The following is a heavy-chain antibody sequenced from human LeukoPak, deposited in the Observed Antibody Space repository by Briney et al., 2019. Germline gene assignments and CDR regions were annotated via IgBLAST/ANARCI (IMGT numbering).Heavy chain of an antibody. Sequence: GASVKVSCKASGYTFTGYYMHWVRQAPGQGLEWMGWINPNSGGTNYAQKFQGRVTMTRDTSISTAYMERSRLRSDDTAVYYCARGASSSWYLCDYWGQGTLVTVSS. CDR1: GYTFTGYY. CDR3: ARGASSSWYLCDY. D-gene: IGHD6-13*01. V-gene: IGHV1-2*02. CDR2: INPNSGGT. J-gene: IGHJ4*02.